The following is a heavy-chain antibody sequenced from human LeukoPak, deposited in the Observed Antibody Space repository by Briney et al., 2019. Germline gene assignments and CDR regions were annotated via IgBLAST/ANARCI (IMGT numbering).Heavy chain of an antibody. CDR2: IFASGST. D-gene: IGHD2-2*01. CDR1: GASINSDY. J-gene: IGHJ4*02. V-gene: IGHV4-4*07. CDR3: VRGWAPRGEKSSYAS. Sequence: SETLSLTCTVSGASINSDYWTWVRQVAGKGLEWIGRIFASGSTNYNPYLRSRITMSVDTSKNQFSLDLSSVTAADTGVYYCVRGWAPRGEKSSYASWGQGTLVTVSS.